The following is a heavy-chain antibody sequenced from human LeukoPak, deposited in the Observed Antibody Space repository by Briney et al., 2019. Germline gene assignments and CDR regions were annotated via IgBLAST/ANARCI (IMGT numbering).Heavy chain of an antibody. CDR2: IIPIFGTA. CDR3: ATSYSSGWYGWFDP. J-gene: IGHJ5*02. Sequence: SVKVSCKASGGTFSSHAISWVRQAPGQGLEWMGGIIPIFGTANYAQKFQGRVTITADESTSTAYMELSSLRSEDTAVYYCATSYSSGWYGWFDPWGQGTLVTVSS. V-gene: IGHV1-69*13. D-gene: IGHD6-19*01. CDR1: GGTFSSHA.